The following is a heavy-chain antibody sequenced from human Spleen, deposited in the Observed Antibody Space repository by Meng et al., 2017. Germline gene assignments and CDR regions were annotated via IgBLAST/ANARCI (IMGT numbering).Heavy chain of an antibody. CDR2: IIPNSGDT. J-gene: IGHJ4*02. V-gene: IGHV1-2*06. CDR3: VRDENISLGKLFGDY. D-gene: IGHD2-21*01. CDR1: GYTFTGYY. Sequence: GRRGQSGAEGKKPGASGKVSCKASGYTFTGYYMHWVRQAPGQGLEWMGHIIPNSGDTLYAPKFQGRVSMTADTSIGTAYVELSGLRSDDTAIYYCVRDENISLGKLFGDYWGQGTLVTVSS.